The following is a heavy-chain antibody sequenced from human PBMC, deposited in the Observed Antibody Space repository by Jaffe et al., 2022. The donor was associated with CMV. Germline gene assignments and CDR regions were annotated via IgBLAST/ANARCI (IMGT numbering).Heavy chain of an antibody. CDR3: ARGKERSGSYYLGAFDI. J-gene: IGHJ3*02. D-gene: IGHD1-26*01. CDR2: INPSGGST. CDR1: GYTFTSYY. Sequence: QVQLVQSGAEVKKPGASVKVSCKASGYTFTSYYMHWVRQAPGQGLEWMGIINPSGGSTSYAQKFQGRVTMTRDTSTSTVYMELSSLRSEDTAVYYCARGKERSGSYYLGAFDIWGQGTMVTVSS. V-gene: IGHV1-46*01.